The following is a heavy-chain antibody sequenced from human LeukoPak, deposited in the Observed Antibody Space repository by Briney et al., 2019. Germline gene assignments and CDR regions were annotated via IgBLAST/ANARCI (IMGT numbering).Heavy chain of an antibody. CDR1: GFTVSSNY. D-gene: IGHD5-12*01. CDR2: ISYDGLNR. V-gene: IGHV3-30*18. J-gene: IGHJ4*02. Sequence: GGSLRLSCAASGFTVSSNYMSWVRQAPGKGLEWGSIISYDGLNRYYTDSVRGRFTVSRDNSQNTLFLQMNSLRPEDTALYYCAKDRRSESGYPDHWGQGTRVIVSS. CDR3: AKDRRSESGYPDH.